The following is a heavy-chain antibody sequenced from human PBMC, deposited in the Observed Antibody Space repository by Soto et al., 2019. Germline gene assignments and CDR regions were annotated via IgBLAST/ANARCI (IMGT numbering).Heavy chain of an antibody. V-gene: IGHV4-30-2*01. D-gene: IGHD6-13*01. CDR2: MYHSGST. Sequence: SETMSLTCAVSGGSISNGGYSWSWIRQPPGKGLEWIGYMYHSGSTYYNPSLKSRVTISIDRSKNQFSLKLSSVTAADTAVYYCARVSSSGDSLPSCMDVWGQGTTVTVS. CDR3: ARVSSSGDSLPSCMDV. CDR1: GGSISNGGYS. J-gene: IGHJ6*02.